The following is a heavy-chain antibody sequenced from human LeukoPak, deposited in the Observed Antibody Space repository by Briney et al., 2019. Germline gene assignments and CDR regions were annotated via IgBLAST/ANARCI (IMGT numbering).Heavy chain of an antibody. CDR3: AKDGRDTAMVTASDY. CDR1: GFTFSIYA. J-gene: IGHJ4*02. Sequence: GGSLRLPCAASGFTFSIYAMSWVRQAPGKGLEWVSAISGSGGSTYYADSVKGRFTISRDNSKNTLYLQMNSLRAEDTAVYYCAKDGRDTAMVTASDYWGQGTLVTVSS. V-gene: IGHV3-23*01. D-gene: IGHD5-18*01. CDR2: ISGSGGST.